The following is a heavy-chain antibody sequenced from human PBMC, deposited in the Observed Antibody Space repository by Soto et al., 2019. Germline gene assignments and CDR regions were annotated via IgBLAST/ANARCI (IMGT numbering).Heavy chain of an antibody. D-gene: IGHD3-10*01. V-gene: IGHV4-34*01. CDR1: GGSFSGYY. J-gene: IGHJ4*02. Sequence: SETLSLTCAVYGGSFSGYYWSWIRQPPGKGLEWIGEINHSGSTNYNPSLKSRVTISVDTSKNQFSLKLSSVTAADTAVYYCASPYYYGSGSYLRWGQGTLVTVSS. CDR3: ASPYYYGSGSYLR. CDR2: INHSGST.